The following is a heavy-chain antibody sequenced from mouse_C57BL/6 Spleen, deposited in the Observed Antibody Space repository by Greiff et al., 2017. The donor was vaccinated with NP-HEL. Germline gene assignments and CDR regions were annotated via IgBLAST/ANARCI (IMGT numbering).Heavy chain of an antibody. CDR3: TRERYYDDGGVFAY. CDR2: ISSGGDYI. V-gene: IGHV5-9-1*02. J-gene: IGHJ3*01. Sequence: EVQVVESGEGLVKPGGSLKLSCAASGFTFSSYAMSWVRQTPEKRLEWVAYISSGGDYIYYADTVKGRFTISRDNARNTLYLQMSSLKSEDTAMYYCTRERYYDDGGVFAYWGQGTLVTVSA. D-gene: IGHD2-4*01. CDR1: GFTFSSYA.